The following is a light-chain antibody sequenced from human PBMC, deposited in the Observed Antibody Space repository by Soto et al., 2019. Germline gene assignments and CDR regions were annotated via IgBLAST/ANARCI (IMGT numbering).Light chain of an antibody. CDR1: QSVSSSY. V-gene: IGKV3-20*01. J-gene: IGKJ1*01. CDR2: GAS. Sequence: EIVLTQSPGTLSLSPGERATLSCRASQSVSSSYLAWYQQKPGQAPRLLIYGASSRATGIPGRFSGSGSGTDFTLTISRLEPEDFAVYYCQQYGSSQWTFGQGTRWIS. CDR3: QQYGSSQWT.